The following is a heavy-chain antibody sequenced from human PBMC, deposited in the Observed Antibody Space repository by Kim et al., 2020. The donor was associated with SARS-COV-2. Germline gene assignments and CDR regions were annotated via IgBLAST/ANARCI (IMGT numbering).Heavy chain of an antibody. Sequence: QTFQGRVTMTRNTSISTAYMELSSLRSEDTAVYYCARGRRGWYSTGAFDIWGQGTMVTVSS. V-gene: IGHV1-8*01. J-gene: IGHJ3*02. D-gene: IGHD6-19*01. CDR3: ARGRRGWYSTGAFDI.